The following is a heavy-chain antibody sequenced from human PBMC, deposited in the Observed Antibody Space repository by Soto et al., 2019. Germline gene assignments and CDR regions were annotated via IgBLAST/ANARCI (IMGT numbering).Heavy chain of an antibody. CDR1: GGTFSSYA. V-gene: IGHV1-69*01. Sequence: QVQLVQSGAEVKKPGSSVKVSCKASGGTFSSYAISWVRQAPGQGLEWMGGIIPIFGTANYAQKFQGRVTITADESTSTAYMELSSLRSEDTAVYYCARSLNYDFWSGYDYCCQGTLVTVSA. CDR3: ARSLNYDFWSGYDY. J-gene: IGHJ4*02. CDR2: IIPIFGTA. D-gene: IGHD3-3*01.